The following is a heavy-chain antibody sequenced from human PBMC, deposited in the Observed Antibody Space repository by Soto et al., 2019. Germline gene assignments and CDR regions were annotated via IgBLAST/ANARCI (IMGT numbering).Heavy chain of an antibody. CDR1: GFTFSSYG. D-gene: IGHD4-17*01. J-gene: IGHJ6*03. Sequence: QVQLVESGGGVVQPGRSLRLSCAASGFTFSSYGMHWVRQAPGKGLEWVAVIWYDGSNKYYADSVKGRFTISRDNSKNTLYLQKNSLRAEDTAVYYCARDRHMTTVTKSYYYYYMDVWGKGTTVTVSS. CDR2: IWYDGSNK. V-gene: IGHV3-33*01. CDR3: ARDRHMTTVTKSYYYYYMDV.